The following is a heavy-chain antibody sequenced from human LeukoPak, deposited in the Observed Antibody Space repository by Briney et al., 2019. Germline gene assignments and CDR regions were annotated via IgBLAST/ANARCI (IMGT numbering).Heavy chain of an antibody. CDR2: LRNDGRSK. Sequence: PGGSLRLSCAASGFIFSTYDMHWVRQAPGKGLEWVAFLRNDGRSKYYADSVKGRFTISTDNSKNTLYLQMNSLRAEDTAVYYCAKDVESTGTQGWFDPWGQGTLVTV. D-gene: IGHD1-1*01. V-gene: IGHV3-30*02. CDR3: AKDVESTGTQGWFDP. J-gene: IGHJ5*02. CDR1: GFIFSTYD.